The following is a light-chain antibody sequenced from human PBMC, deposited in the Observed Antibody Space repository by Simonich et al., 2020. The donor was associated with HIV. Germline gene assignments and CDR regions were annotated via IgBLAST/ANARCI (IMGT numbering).Light chain of an antibody. CDR2: DVN. Sequence: QSALTQPASVSGSPGQSITISCTGTSSDVGGYDYVSWYQQHPGKAPKLMIYDVNQRPSGVSNRFSASKFGNTASLTISGLQAEDEADYYCSSFTSSNTWVFGGGTKLTVL. V-gene: IGLV2-14*01. CDR1: SSDVGGYDY. CDR3: SSFTSSNTWV. J-gene: IGLJ3*02.